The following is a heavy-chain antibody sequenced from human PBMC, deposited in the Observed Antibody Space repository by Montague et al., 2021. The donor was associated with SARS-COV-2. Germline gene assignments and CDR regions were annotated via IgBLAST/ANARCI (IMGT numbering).Heavy chain of an antibody. D-gene: IGHD4-23*01. J-gene: IGHJ4*02. CDR1: GFTFSSFE. Sequence: SLRLSCAASGFTFSSFEMNWVRQAPGKGLEWVSYISSSGSPQHYADSVRGRFTISRDNAKNSLYLQMNSLRAEDTAICYCAREVPTVVKIDCWGQGTLVTVSS. CDR2: ISSSGSPQ. CDR3: AREVPTVVKIDC. V-gene: IGHV3-48*03.